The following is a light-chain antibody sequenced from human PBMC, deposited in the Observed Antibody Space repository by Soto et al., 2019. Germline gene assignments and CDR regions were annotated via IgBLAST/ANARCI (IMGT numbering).Light chain of an antibody. CDR3: SSYAGSNNYV. CDR1: SSDVGGYNY. J-gene: IGLJ1*01. Sequence: QSVLTQPPSASGSPGQSVTISCIGTSSDVGGYNYVSWYQQHPGKAPKLMIYEVSKRPSGVPDRFSGSKSGNTASLTVSGLQTDDEADYYCSSYAGSNNYVFGTGTKVPS. CDR2: EVS. V-gene: IGLV2-8*01.